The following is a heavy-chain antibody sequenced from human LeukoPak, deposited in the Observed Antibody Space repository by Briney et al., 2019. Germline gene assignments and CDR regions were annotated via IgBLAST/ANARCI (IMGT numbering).Heavy chain of an antibody. D-gene: IGHD1-26*01. CDR2: ISSSRTYI. V-gene: IGHV3-21*01. CDR1: GFTFSSYS. J-gene: IGHJ6*03. Sequence: GGSLSLSCAASGFTFSSYSMNWVRQAPGEGLEWVSFISSSRTYIYYADSVKGRFTISRDNAKNSLYLQMNSLRAEDTAVYYCARGVGGSLYYYYYMDVWGRGTTVTVSS. CDR3: ARGVGGSLYYYYYMDV.